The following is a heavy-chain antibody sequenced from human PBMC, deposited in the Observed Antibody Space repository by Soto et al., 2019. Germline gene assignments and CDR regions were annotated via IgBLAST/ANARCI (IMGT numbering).Heavy chain of an antibody. J-gene: IGHJ3*02. V-gene: IGHV1-69*01. CDR1: GGTFSSYA. D-gene: IGHD3-22*01. CDR3: VREREYYYGRSGYCPRDAFDS. CDR2: IIPIFGTA. Sequence: QVQLVQSGAEVKKPGSSVKVSCKASGGTFSSYAISWVRQAPGQGLDWMGGIIPIFGTANYAQKFQGRVMIYEGECRDRDFLEVISRSADGTDVYFFVREREYYYGRSGYCPRDAFDSWGQGTMVTVSS.